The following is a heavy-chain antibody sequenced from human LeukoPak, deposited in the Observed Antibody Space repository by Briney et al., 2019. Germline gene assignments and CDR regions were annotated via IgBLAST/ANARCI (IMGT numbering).Heavy chain of an antibody. CDR1: GFTFSSYA. V-gene: IGHV3-23*01. CDR3: AKSVAAAGTKGPFDY. CDR2: ISGSGGST. D-gene: IGHD6-13*01. J-gene: IGHJ4*02. Sequence: GGSLRLSCAASGFTFSSYAMSWVRQAPGKVLEWVSAISGSGGSTYYADSVKGRFTISRDNSKNTLYLQMNSLRAEDTAVYYCAKSVAAAGTKGPFDYWGQGTLVTVSS.